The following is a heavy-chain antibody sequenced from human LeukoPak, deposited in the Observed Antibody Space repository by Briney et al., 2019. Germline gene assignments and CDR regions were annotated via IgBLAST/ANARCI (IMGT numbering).Heavy chain of an antibody. Sequence: GGSLRLSCAASGFTFSSYWMHWVRQAPGKGLVWVSRINSDGSSTSYADSVKGRFTISRDSAKNTLYLQMNSLRAEDTAVYYCARNYYDSSAYYYFDYWGQGTLVTVSS. D-gene: IGHD3-22*01. J-gene: IGHJ4*02. CDR1: GFTFSSYW. V-gene: IGHV3-74*01. CDR2: INSDGSST. CDR3: ARNYYDSSAYYYFDY.